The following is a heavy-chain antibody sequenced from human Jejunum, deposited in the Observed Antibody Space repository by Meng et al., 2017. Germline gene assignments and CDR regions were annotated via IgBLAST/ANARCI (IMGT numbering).Heavy chain of an antibody. CDR3: ARMDSAFHYFDY. D-gene: IGHD1-26*01. Sequence: QLQLQESGAGLGKQSQNLDRTCAVSGGSISSDGYTWSWIRQPPGKGLEWIGYIYHTGSTYYNPSLKSRVTISVDRSKNQFSLNLSSVTAADTAVYYCARMDSAFHYFDYWGQGTLVTVSS. J-gene: IGHJ4*02. CDR1: GGSISSDGYT. V-gene: IGHV4-30-2*01. CDR2: IYHTGST.